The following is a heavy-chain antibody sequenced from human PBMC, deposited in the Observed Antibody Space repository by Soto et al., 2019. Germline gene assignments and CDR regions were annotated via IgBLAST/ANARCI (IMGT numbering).Heavy chain of an antibody. D-gene: IGHD6-13*01. J-gene: IGHJ6*02. V-gene: IGHV3-21*01. CDR2: ISSSSSYI. CDR1: GFTFSTYS. Sequence: GSLRLSCAASGFTFSTYSLNWVRQAPGKGLEWVSSISSSSSYIYYADSVKGRFTNSKDNAKNSLYLKMNNLRVEDTAVYYCARYTSSWYSLDVWGQGTTVTVSS. CDR3: ARYTSSWYSLDV.